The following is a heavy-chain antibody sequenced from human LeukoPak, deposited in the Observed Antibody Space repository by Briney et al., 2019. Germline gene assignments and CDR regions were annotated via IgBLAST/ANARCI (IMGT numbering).Heavy chain of an antibody. V-gene: IGHV3-48*01. J-gene: IGHJ4*02. Sequence: GGSLRLSCAASGFTFSSYSMNWVRQAPGKGLEWVSYISGSSSTIYYADSVKGRFTISRDNAKNSLYLQMNSLRAEDTAVYYCARVTLPGYYYDSSGYYCFDYWGQGTLVTVSS. CDR3: ARVTLPGYYYDSSGYYCFDY. D-gene: IGHD3-22*01. CDR1: GFTFSSYS. CDR2: ISGSSSTI.